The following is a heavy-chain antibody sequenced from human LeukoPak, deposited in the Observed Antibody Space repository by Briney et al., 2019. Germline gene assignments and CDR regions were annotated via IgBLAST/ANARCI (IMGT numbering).Heavy chain of an antibody. CDR1: GGSISSYY. V-gene: IGHV4-59*01. Sequence: ETLSLTCTVSGGSISSYYWSWIRQPPGKGLEWIGYIYYSGSTNYNPSLKSRVTISVDTSKNQFSLKLSSVTAADTAVYYCARGDIVATIVFDYWGQGTLVTVSS. J-gene: IGHJ4*02. D-gene: IGHD5-12*01. CDR3: ARGDIVATIVFDY. CDR2: IYYSGST.